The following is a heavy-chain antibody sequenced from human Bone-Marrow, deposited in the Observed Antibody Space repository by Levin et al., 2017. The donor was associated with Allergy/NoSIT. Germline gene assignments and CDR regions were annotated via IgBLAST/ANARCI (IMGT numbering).Heavy chain of an antibody. Sequence: GGSLRLSCATSGFTFNTYGMHWVRQAPGKGLEWVAVIYYDGSNEYYSDSVKGRFTISRDNSKNTVYLQMNSLRAEDTAVYYCARDRVAVTYSYFYYVDVWGKGTTVTVSS. D-gene: IGHD5-18*01. V-gene: IGHV3-33*01. CDR3: ARDRVAVTYSYFYYVDV. CDR2: IYYDGSNE. CDR1: GFTFNTYG. J-gene: IGHJ6*03.